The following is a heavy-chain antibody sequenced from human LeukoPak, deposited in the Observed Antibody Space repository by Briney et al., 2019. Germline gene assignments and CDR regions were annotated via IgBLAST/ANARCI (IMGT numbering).Heavy chain of an antibody. D-gene: IGHD6-13*01. Sequence: PSETLSLTCTVSGGSMRNYFWNWVRQPAGEGLEWIGRISTGGSTDYNPSLASRLTMSVDTSKNQFSLGLSSVPAADTAVYYCARDGSSSWPFDFWGQGTLVTVSS. CDR1: GGSMRNYF. CDR2: ISTGGST. J-gene: IGHJ4*02. V-gene: IGHV4-4*07. CDR3: ARDGSSSWPFDF.